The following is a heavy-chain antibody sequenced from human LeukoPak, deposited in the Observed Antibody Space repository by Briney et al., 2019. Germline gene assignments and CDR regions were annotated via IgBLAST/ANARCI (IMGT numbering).Heavy chain of an antibody. CDR1: GFTFNFTFSDYY. V-gene: IGHV3-11*04. CDR3: AREGPYYDILTGYDENWFDP. D-gene: IGHD3-9*01. Sequence: PGGSLRLSCAASGFTFNFTFSDYYMNWIRQAAGKGLEWDSYINIRGSAIYYEDSVKGRFTISRDNAKNSLYLQMNSLRAEDAAVYYCAREGPYYDILTGYDENWFDPGGQGTLVTVSS. CDR2: INIRGSAI. J-gene: IGHJ5*02.